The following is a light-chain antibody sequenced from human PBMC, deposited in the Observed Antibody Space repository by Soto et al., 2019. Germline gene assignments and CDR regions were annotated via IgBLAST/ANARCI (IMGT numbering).Light chain of an antibody. CDR1: QTIDSW. CDR2: KAS. Sequence: DIQMTQSPSTLSASVGARVTITCRASQTIDSWLAWHQQKPGRAPKLLISKASNLESGVPSRFSGSGSGTEFTLTISSLQPDDFATYYCQQYRSYRAFGQGTKVEI. J-gene: IGKJ1*01. V-gene: IGKV1-5*03. CDR3: QQYRSYRA.